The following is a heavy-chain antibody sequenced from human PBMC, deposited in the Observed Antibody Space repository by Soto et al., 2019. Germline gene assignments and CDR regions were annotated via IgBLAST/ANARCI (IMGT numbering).Heavy chain of an antibody. Sequence: ASVKVSCKASGYTFTGYYMHWVRQAPGQGLEWMGWINPNSGGTNYAQKFQGWVTMTTDTSISTAYMELSRLRSDDTAVYHCAIAYSSFLRSHYYGMDVWGQGTTVTVYS. CDR2: INPNSGGT. CDR3: AIAYSSFLRSHYYGMDV. J-gene: IGHJ6*02. CDR1: GYTFTGYY. V-gene: IGHV1-2*04. D-gene: IGHD6-19*01.